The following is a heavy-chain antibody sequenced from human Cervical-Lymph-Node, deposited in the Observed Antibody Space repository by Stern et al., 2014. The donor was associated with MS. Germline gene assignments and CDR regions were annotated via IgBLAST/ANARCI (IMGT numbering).Heavy chain of an antibody. CDR3: ARGVGATWEDAFDI. CDR2: INPNSGGT. Sequence: VQLVESGAEVKKPGASGKVSCKASGYTFTGYYMHWVRQAPGQGLEWMGRINPNSGGTNYAQKFQGRVTMTRDTSISTAYMELSRLRSDDTAVYYCARGVGATWEDAFDIWGQGTMVTVSS. V-gene: IGHV1-2*06. D-gene: IGHD1-26*01. CDR1: GYTFTGYY. J-gene: IGHJ3*02.